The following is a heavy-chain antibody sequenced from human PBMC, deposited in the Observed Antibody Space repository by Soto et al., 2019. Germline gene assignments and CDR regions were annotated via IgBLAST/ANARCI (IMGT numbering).Heavy chain of an antibody. CDR2: INAGNGKT. J-gene: IGHJ3*02. D-gene: IGHD2-2*01. V-gene: IGHV1-3*01. CDR1: GYTFTRYA. Sequence: QVQLGQSGAEVKKPGASVKVSFKASGYTFTRYAMHWVRQAPGQRLEWMGWINAGNGKTKYSQKFQGRVTITRDTSASTDYMELSSRRSEDTAVYYCARALGYCSSTSCYLDAFDIWGQGTMVTVSS. CDR3: ARALGYCSSTSCYLDAFDI.